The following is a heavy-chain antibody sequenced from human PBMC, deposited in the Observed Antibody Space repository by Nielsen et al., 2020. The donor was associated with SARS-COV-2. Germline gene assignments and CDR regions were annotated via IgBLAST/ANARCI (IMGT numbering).Heavy chain of an antibody. CDR2: IYYSGST. Sequence: LRLSCTVSGGSISSGGYYWSWIRQHPGKGLEWIGYIYYSGSTYYNPSLKSRVTISVDTSKNQFSLKLSSVTAADTAVYYCARERLAARQNWFDPWGQGTLVTVSS. V-gene: IGHV4-31*03. CDR1: GGSISSGGYY. D-gene: IGHD6-6*01. CDR3: ARERLAARQNWFDP. J-gene: IGHJ5*02.